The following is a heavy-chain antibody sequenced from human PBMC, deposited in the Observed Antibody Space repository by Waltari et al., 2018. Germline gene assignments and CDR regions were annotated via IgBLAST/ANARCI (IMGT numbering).Heavy chain of an antibody. D-gene: IGHD3-3*01. CDR3: ARDLDYDCWSGPHVS. CDR1: GYTFTSYY. CDR2: INPSGGRT. Sequence: QVQLVQSGAEVKKPGASVKVSCKASGYTFTSYYMHGVRQAPGQGLEGMGIINPSGGRTRVAQKLQGRVTRTRDTSTSTVDMELSSLRSEDTAVYYCARDLDYDCWSGPHVSWGQGTLVTVSS. J-gene: IGHJ4*02. V-gene: IGHV1-46*01.